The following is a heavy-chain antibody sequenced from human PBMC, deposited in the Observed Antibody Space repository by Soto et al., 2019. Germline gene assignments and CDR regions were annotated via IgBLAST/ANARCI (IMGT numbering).Heavy chain of an antibody. CDR3: ARLTYYYDSSGYLVDY. J-gene: IGHJ4*02. Sequence: SETLSLTCTVSGGSISSSSYYWGWIRQPPGKGLEWIGSIYYSGSTYYNPSLKSRVTISVDTSKNQFSLKLSSVTAADTAVYYCARLTYYYDSSGYLVDYWGQGTLVTVSS. D-gene: IGHD3-22*01. CDR1: GGSISSSSYY. V-gene: IGHV4-39*01. CDR2: IYYSGST.